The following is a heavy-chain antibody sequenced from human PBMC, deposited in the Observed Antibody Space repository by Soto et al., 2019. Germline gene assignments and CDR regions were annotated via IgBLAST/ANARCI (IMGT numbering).Heavy chain of an antibody. CDR2: IYYSGSA. J-gene: IGHJ4*02. Sequence: QLQLQESGPGLVKPSETLSLTCTVSGGSINNSSFYWGWVRQPPGKRLAWIGSIYYSGSAYYNPSLKSRLTISVDTSKNQFSLNLSSVTAADTAVYFCARRPLVRVIIPYYFDSWGQGTLVTVSS. CDR3: ARRPLVRVIIPYYFDS. V-gene: IGHV4-39*01. D-gene: IGHD3-10*01. CDR1: GGSINNSSFY.